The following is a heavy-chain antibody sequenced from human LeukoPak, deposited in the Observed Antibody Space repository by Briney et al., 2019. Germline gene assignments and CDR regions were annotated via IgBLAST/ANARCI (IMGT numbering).Heavy chain of an antibody. J-gene: IGHJ5*02. CDR1: GFPFSSYG. CDR2: TSADGSYK. CDR3: ARVPRP. Sequence: GGSLRLSCAASGFPFSSYGMHWVRQAPGKGLEWVAVTSADGSYKHYADFVKGRFTISRDNSKNTLYLQMNSLRAEDTAVYYCARVPRPWGQGTLVTVSS. V-gene: IGHV3-33*05.